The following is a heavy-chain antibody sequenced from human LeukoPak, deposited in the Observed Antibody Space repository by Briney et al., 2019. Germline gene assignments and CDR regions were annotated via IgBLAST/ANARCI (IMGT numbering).Heavy chain of an antibody. CDR3: ARTLRRHCSGGSCYSPHLDY. CDR2: IYYSGST. CDR1: GGSISSYY. Sequence: PSETLSLTCTVSGGSISSYYWSWIRQPPGKGLEWIGYIYYSGSTNYNPSLKSRVTISVDTSKNQFSLKLSSVTAADTAVYYCARTLRRHCSGGSCYSPHLDYWGQGTLVTVSS. D-gene: IGHD2-15*01. V-gene: IGHV4-59*01. J-gene: IGHJ4*02.